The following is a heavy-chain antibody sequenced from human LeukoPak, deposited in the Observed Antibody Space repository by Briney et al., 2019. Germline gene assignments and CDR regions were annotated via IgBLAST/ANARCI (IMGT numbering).Heavy chain of an antibody. J-gene: IGHJ4*02. CDR1: GYSISSGYY. CDR2: IYHSGST. Sequence: PSETLSLTCTVSGYSISSGYYWGWIRPPPGKGPEWIGSIYHSGSTYYNPSLKSRVTISVDTSKNQFSLKLSSVTAADTAVYYCARDKYDFWSGYHDYWGQGTLVTVSS. V-gene: IGHV4-38-2*02. D-gene: IGHD3-3*01. CDR3: ARDKYDFWSGYHDY.